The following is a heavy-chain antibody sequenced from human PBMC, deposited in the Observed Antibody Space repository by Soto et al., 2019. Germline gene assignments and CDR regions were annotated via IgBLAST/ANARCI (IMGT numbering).Heavy chain of an antibody. CDR2: ISGSGRTI. D-gene: IGHD1-26*01. CDR3: AKVGPSYYYGMDV. Sequence: GGSLRLSCAASGLDFSSEVMCWVRQAPGKGLEWVSSISGSGRTIYHADSMRGRFAISRDNSKNSLYLQLNNLRVDDTAVYYCAKVGPSYYYGMDVWGQGTTVTVSS. CDR1: GLDFSSEV. V-gene: IGHV3-23*01. J-gene: IGHJ6*02.